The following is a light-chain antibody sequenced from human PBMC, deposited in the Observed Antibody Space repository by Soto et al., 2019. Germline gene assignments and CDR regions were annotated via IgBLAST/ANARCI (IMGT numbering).Light chain of an antibody. CDR1: SSDVGGFNY. J-gene: IGLJ1*01. CDR3: SSYTTSSSYV. Sequence: QSVLTQPGSVCGSPGQSITISCNGTSSDVGGFNYVSWYQQHPGKAPKLLIFDVYSRPSGISNRFSGSKSGNTASLTISGLQAEDEADYYCSSYTTSSSYVFGAGTKVTVL. CDR2: DVY. V-gene: IGLV2-14*01.